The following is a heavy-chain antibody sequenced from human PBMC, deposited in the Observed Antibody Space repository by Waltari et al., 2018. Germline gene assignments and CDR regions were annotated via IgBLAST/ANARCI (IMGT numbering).Heavy chain of an antibody. CDR3: AKDGATYDSSGWPDY. CDR1: GFTFDDYT. J-gene: IGHJ4*02. D-gene: IGHD3-22*01. V-gene: IGHV3-43*01. CDR2: ISWDGGST. Sequence: EVQLVESGGVVVQPGGSLRLSCAASGFTFDDYTMHWVRQAPGKGLEWVSLISWDGGSTYYADSVKGRFTISRDNSKNSLYLQMNSLRTEDTALYYCAKDGATYDSSGWPDYWGQGTLVTVSS.